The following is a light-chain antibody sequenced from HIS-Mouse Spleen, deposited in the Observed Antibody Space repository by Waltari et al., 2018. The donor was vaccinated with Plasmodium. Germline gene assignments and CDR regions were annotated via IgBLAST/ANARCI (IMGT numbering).Light chain of an antibody. J-gene: IGLJ3*02. CDR2: EYS. CDR1: ALPKKS. Sequence: SYELKQPPSVSVSTGQTARITCSRVALPKKSASWYQQKSGQAPVLVIYEYSNRPAGSPERFSGSSSGTMATLTISGAQVEDEADYYCYSTDSSGSHRVFGGGTKLTVL. CDR3: YSTDSSGSHRV. V-gene: IGLV3-10*01.